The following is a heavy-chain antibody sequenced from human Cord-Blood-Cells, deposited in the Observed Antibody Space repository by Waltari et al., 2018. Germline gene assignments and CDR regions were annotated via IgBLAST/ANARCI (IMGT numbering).Heavy chain of an antibody. V-gene: IGHV4-31*03. CDR1: GGSIRSGGYY. D-gene: IGHD1-7*01. CDR3: ARSGSYNWNYEDY. CDR2: IYYSGST. J-gene: IGHJ4*02. Sequence: QVQLQESGPGLVKPSQTLSLTCTVSGGSIRSGGYYWSWIRQHPGKGLEWIGYIYYSGSTYYNPSLKSRVTISVDTSKNQFSLKLSSVTAADTAVYYCARSGSYNWNYEDYWGQGTLVTVSS.